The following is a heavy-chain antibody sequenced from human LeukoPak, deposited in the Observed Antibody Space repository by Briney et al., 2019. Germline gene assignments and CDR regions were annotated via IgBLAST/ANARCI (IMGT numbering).Heavy chain of an antibody. CDR2: INHSGST. V-gene: IGHV4-34*01. CDR3: ARGFYSSGWLY. CDR1: GGSFSGYY. D-gene: IGHD6-19*01. J-gene: IGHJ4*02. Sequence: SETLSLTCAVYGGSFSGYYWSWIRQPPGHGLEWIGEINHSGSTNYNPSLKSRVTTSVDTSKNQFSLKLSSVTAADTAVYYCARGFYSSGWLYWGQGTLVTVSS.